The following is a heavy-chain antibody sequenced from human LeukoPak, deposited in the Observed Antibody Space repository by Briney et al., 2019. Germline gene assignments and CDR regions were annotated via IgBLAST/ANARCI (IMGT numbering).Heavy chain of an antibody. D-gene: IGHD2-8*01. CDR2: FDPEDGET. CDR3: AREGPKTLTDCTNGVCPSGYFDL. J-gene: IGHJ2*01. Sequence: ASVKVSCKVSGYTLTELSMHWVRQAPGKGLEWMGGFDPEDGETIYAQKFQGRVTMTEDTSTSTAYMELRSLRSDDTAVYYCAREGPKTLTDCTNGVCPSGYFDLWGRGTLVTVSS. V-gene: IGHV1-24*01. CDR1: GYTLTELS.